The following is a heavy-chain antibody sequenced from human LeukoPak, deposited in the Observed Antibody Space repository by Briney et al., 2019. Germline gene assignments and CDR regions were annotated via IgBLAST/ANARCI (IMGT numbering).Heavy chain of an antibody. D-gene: IGHD3-22*01. Sequence: GGSLRLSCAASGFTFSSYSMNWVRQAPGKGLEWVSYISRSRSAIYYADSVKGRFTISRDNAKNSLYLQMNSLRAEDTAVYYCAREPPYDSSGYYGDYWGQGTLVTVAS. CDR2: ISRSRSAI. J-gene: IGHJ4*02. CDR1: GFTFSSYS. V-gene: IGHV3-48*01. CDR3: AREPPYDSSGYYGDY.